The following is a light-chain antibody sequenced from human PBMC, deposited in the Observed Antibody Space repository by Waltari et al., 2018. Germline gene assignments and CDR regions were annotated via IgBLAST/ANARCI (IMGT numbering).Light chain of an antibody. J-gene: IGKJ1*01. CDR2: WAS. V-gene: IGKV4-1*01. CDR1: RSISYTKNY. Sequence: DIILPQSAETPAVSVGERTTINCKSSRSISYTKNYLSWYQQKPGQAPRLLISWASTRAVGVPDRFSGSGSGADFTLTIDGLHAEDVAVYYCQQYYSNPTFGQGTKVQIK. CDR3: QQYYSNPT.